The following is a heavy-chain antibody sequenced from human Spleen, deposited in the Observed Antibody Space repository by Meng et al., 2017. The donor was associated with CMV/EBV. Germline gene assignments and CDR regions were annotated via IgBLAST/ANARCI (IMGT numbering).Heavy chain of an antibody. Sequence: GESLKISFAASGFTFSNYWMSWVRQAPGKGLEWVANIKQDGSEKNYVDSVKGRFTISRDNAKTSLYLQMNSLRAADTAVYYCARDRGSIVVPGTPFSDYWGQGSLVTVSS. J-gene: IGHJ4*02. CDR3: ARDRGSIVVPGTPFSDY. CDR1: GFTFSNYW. D-gene: IGHD6-19*01. CDR2: IKQDGSEK. V-gene: IGHV3-7*01.